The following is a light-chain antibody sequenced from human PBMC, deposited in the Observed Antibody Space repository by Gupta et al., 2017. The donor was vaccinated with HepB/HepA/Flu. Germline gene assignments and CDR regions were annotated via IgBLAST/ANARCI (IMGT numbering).Light chain of an antibody. CDR1: QSISSW. CDR2: EAS. V-gene: IGKV1-5*03. Sequence: DIQMTQSPSTLSASVGDRVTITCRASQSISSWLAWYQQKPGKAPKVLIYEASTLESGVPSRFSGSGSGTEFTLTINSLQPDDFATYYCQQYNSYSWTFGQGTKVEIK. J-gene: IGKJ1*01. CDR3: QQYNSYSWT.